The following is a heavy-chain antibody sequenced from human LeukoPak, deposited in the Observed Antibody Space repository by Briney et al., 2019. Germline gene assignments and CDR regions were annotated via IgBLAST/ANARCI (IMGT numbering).Heavy chain of an antibody. V-gene: IGHV3-30*18. J-gene: IGHJ3*02. CDR1: GFTFSSYG. D-gene: IGHD3-22*01. Sequence: GGSLRLSCAASGFTFSSYGMHWVRQAPGKGLEWVAVISYDGSNKYYADSVKGRFTISRDNSKNTLYLQMNSLRAEDTAVYYCAKDRSYSRGWPPTHDAFDIWGQGTMVTVSS. CDR2: ISYDGSNK. CDR3: AKDRSYSRGWPPTHDAFDI.